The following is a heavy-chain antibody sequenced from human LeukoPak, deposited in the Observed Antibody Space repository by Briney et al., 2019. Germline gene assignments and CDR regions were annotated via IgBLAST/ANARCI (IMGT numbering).Heavy chain of an antibody. J-gene: IGHJ4*02. CDR1: GGSISTYY. D-gene: IGHD3-22*01. V-gene: IGHV4-59*01. CDR3: ARYDSSGYYYFDY. Sequence: SETLSLTCTVSGGSISTYYWSWIRQPPGKGLEWIGYISYSGSTDYNPSLKSRVTMSVDTSINQFSLKLSSVTAADTAVYYCARYDSSGYYYFDYWGQGTLVTVSS. CDR2: ISYSGST.